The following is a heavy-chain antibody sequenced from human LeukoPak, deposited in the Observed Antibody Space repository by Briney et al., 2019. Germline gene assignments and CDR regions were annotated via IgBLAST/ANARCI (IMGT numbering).Heavy chain of an antibody. V-gene: IGHV1-69*05. CDR1: GGTFSSYA. J-gene: IGHJ6*03. CDR3: ARALPGLRSYYYYYMDV. Sequence: GASVKVSCKASGGTFSSYAISWVRQAAGQGLEWMGVIIPIFGTANYAQKFQGRVTITTDESTSTAYMELSSLRSEDTAVYYCARALPGLRSYYYYYMDVWGKGTTVTVSS. CDR2: IIPIFGTA. D-gene: IGHD5-12*01.